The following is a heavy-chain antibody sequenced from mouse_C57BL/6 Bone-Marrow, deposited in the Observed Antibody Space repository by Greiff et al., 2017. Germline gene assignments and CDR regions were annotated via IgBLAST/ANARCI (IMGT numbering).Heavy chain of an antibody. V-gene: IGHV1-26*01. Sequence: EVQLQQSGPELVKPGASVKISCKASGYTFTDYYMNWVKQSHGQSLEWIGEINPNNGGTSYNQKFKGKATLTVDKSSSTAYMELRSLTSEDSAVYYCATVVDARVAMDYWGQGTSVTVSA. CDR1: GYTFTDYY. D-gene: IGHD1-1*01. CDR3: ATVVDARVAMDY. J-gene: IGHJ4*01. CDR2: INPNNGGT.